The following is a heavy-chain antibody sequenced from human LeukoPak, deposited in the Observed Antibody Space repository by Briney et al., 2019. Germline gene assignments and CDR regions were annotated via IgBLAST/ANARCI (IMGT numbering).Heavy chain of an antibody. Sequence: GGSLRLSCAASGFIFEDYTMHWVRQVPGKTLEWVSLVNWHGTTYYADALKGRFTISRDNSKNSLYLQMDSLRTEDTAFYYCAKDLTYESSGSVIDNWGLGTLVTVSS. CDR1: GFIFEDYT. D-gene: IGHD3-22*01. CDR3: AKDLTYESSGSVIDN. V-gene: IGHV3-43*01. J-gene: IGHJ4*02. CDR2: VNWHGTT.